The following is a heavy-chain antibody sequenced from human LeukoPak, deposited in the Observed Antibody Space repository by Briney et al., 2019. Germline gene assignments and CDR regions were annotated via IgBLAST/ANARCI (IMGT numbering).Heavy chain of an antibody. Sequence: GGSLRLSCAASGFTFSSYAMSWVRQAPGKGLGWVSVISAGGGSTYYADSVKGRFTISRDSSKNTLYLQMNSLRAEDTAVYYCAKRVVVAATTYHFDYWGQGTLVTVSS. D-gene: IGHD2-15*01. J-gene: IGHJ4*02. V-gene: IGHV3-23*01. CDR2: ISAGGGST. CDR3: AKRVVVAATTYHFDY. CDR1: GFTFSSYA.